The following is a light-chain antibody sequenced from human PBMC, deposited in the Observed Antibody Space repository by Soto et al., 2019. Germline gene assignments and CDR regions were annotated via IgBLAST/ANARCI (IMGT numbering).Light chain of an antibody. CDR1: QSVRSS. CDR2: GAS. Sequence: EIVMTQSPATLSVSPGERATLSCRPSQSVRSSLAWYQQKPGQAPRLLIYGASTRATGIPARFSGSGSGTEFTLTISSLQSEDFAVYYCQQYNNWPRTFGQGTKVEIK. CDR3: QQYNNWPRT. J-gene: IGKJ1*01. V-gene: IGKV3-15*01.